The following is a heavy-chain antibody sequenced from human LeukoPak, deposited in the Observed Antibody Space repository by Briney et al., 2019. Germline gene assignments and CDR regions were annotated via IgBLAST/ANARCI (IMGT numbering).Heavy chain of an antibody. CDR3: ARPRAYSSGFLGY. CDR2: ISSSGSTI. Sequence: GGSLRLSCAASGFTFSSYAMSWIRQAPGKGLEWVSYISSSGSTIYYADSVKGRFTISRDNAKNSLYLQMNSLRAEDTAVYYCARPRAYSSGFLGYWGQGTLVTVSS. D-gene: IGHD6-19*01. J-gene: IGHJ4*02. V-gene: IGHV3-11*04. CDR1: GFTFSSYA.